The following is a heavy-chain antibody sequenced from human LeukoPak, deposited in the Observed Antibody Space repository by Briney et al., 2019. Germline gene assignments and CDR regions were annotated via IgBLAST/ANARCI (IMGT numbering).Heavy chain of an antibody. V-gene: IGHV5-51*01. CDR3: ARQYYGSGSSFDY. CDR1: GYSFTNYW. Sequence: GESLKISCKGSGYSFTNYWIGWVRQMPGKGLEWMGIVFPGDSDTRYSPSFQGQVTISADKSISTAYLQWSSLKASDTAMYYCARQYYGSGSSFDYWGQGTLVTVSS. J-gene: IGHJ4*02. D-gene: IGHD3-10*01. CDR2: VFPGDSDT.